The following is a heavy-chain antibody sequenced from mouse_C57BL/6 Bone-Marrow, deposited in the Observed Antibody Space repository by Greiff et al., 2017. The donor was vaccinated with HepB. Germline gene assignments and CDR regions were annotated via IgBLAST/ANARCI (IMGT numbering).Heavy chain of an antibody. CDR2: ISYDGSN. V-gene: IGHV3-6*01. D-gene: IGHD2-2*01. Sequence: VQLQQSGPGLVKPSQSLSLTCSVTGYSITSGYYWNWIRQFPGNKLEWMGYISYDGSNNYNPSLKNRISITRDTSKNQFFLKLNSVTTEDTATYYCARVREWLAWFAYWGQGTLVTVSA. CDR1: GYSITSGYY. CDR3: ARVREWLAWFAY. J-gene: IGHJ3*01.